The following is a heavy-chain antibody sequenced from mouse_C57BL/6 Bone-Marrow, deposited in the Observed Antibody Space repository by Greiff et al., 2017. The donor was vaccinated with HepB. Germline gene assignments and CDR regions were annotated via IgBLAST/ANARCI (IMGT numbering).Heavy chain of an antibody. CDR2: IDPSDSYT. D-gene: IGHD2-10*01. V-gene: IGHV1-50*01. CDR3: AREGTYYGNRWYFDY. Sequence: VQLQQPGAELVKPGASVKLSCKASGYTFTSYWMQWVKQRPGQGLEWIGEIDPSDSYTNYNQKFKGKATLTVDTSSSTAYMQLSSLTSEDSAVYYCAREGTYYGNRWYFDYWGQGTTLTVSS. CDR1: GYTFTSYW. J-gene: IGHJ2*01.